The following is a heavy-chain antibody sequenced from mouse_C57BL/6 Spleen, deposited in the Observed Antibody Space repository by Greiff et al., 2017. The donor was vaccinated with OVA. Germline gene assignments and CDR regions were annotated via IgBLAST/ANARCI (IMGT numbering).Heavy chain of an antibody. D-gene: IGHD2-4*01. CDR3: ASGADYGQAWFAY. J-gene: IGHJ3*01. CDR2: IDPSDSYT. Sequence: QVQLQQPGAELVKPGASVKLSCKASGYTFTSYWMQWVKQRPGQGLEWIGEIDPSDSYTNYNQKFKGKATLTVDTSSSTAYMQLSSLTSEDSAVYYCASGADYGQAWFAYWGQGTLVTVSA. V-gene: IGHV1-50*01. CDR1: GYTFTSYW.